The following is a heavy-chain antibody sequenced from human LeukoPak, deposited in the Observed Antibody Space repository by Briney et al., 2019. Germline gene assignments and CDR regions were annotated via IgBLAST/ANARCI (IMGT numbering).Heavy chain of an antibody. D-gene: IGHD3-22*01. CDR3: ARSHITMIVVAKNDY. CDR1: GFTFSSYS. CDR2: ISSSSSYI. J-gene: IGHJ4*02. Sequence: GGSLRLSCAASGFTFSSYSMNWVRQAPGKGLEWVSSISSSSSYIYYADSVKGRFTISRDNAKNSLYQQMNSLRAEDTAVYYCARSHITMIVVAKNDYWGQGTLVTVSS. V-gene: IGHV3-21*01.